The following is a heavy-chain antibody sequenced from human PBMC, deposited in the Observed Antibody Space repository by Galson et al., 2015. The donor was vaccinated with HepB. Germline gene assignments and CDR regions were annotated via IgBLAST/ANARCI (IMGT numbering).Heavy chain of an antibody. D-gene: IGHD5-18*01. Sequence: SETLSLTCTVSGGSISSYYWSWIRQPPGKGLEWIGYIYYSGSTNYNPSLKSRVTISVDTSKNQFSLKLSSVTAADTAVYYCARSPIGYSYGYGDRIFDYWGQGTLVTVSS. V-gene: IGHV4-59*01. CDR2: IYYSGST. CDR3: ARSPIGYSYGYGDRIFDY. CDR1: GGSISSYY. J-gene: IGHJ4*02.